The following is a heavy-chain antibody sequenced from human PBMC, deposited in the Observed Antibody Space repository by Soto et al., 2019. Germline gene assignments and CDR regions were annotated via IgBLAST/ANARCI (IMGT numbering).Heavy chain of an antibody. Sequence: QVQLVQSGAEVKKPGSSVKVSCKASGGTFSSYSINWVRQAPGQGLEWMGEIIPIFGTANYSQQFQGRVTMTADESTSTAYMEPSSFSSEETAVYYCARDGGRHSGGIDYWGQGTLVTVSS. CDR1: GGTFSSYS. V-gene: IGHV1-69*01. CDR3: ARDGGRHSGGIDY. J-gene: IGHJ4*02. CDR2: IIPIFGTA. D-gene: IGHD1-26*01.